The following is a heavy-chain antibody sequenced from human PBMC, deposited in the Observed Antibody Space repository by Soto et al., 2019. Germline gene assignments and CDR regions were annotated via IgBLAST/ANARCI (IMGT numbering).Heavy chain of an antibody. CDR2: ISAYNGNT. CDR3: ASDRGYSYGYGNYYYGMDV. J-gene: IGHJ6*02. Sequence: RASVKVSCKASGYTFTSYGISWVRQAPGQGLEWMGWISAYNGNTNYAQKLQGRVTMTTDTSTSTAYMELRSLRSDDTAVYYCASDRGYSYGYGNYYYGMDVWGQGTTVTVSS. CDR1: GYTFTSYG. V-gene: IGHV1-18*04. D-gene: IGHD5-18*01.